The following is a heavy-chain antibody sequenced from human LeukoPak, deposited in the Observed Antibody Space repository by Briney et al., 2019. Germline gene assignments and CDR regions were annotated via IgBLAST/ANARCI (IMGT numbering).Heavy chain of an antibody. CDR3: ATGSSRYYYYMDV. V-gene: IGHV4-39*01. J-gene: IGHJ6*03. CDR1: GGSIRSHSYY. Sequence: SETLSLTCTVSGGSIRSHSYYWGWIRQPPGKGLEWIGSIYFSENTYYNPSLKSRVTISVDTSKNQFSLKLSSVTAADTAMYYCATGSSRYYYYMDVWGKGTTVTVSS. D-gene: IGHD3-10*01. CDR2: IYFSENT.